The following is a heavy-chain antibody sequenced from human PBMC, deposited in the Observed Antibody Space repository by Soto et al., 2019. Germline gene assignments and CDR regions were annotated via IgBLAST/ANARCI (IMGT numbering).Heavy chain of an antibody. CDR2: INHSGRT. CDR3: ARGKREVETFGIHYYGLDV. CDR1: GGAFSGYSWN. Sequence: QVQLQQWGAGLLKPSGTLSLTCAVYGGAFSGYSWNWSWSRQPPGKGLEWIGEINHSGRTNYNPSLKSRVTITIDTSKHQFSLKLTSVTAADTAVYYCARGKREVETFGIHYYGLDVWGQGTTVTVS. J-gene: IGHJ6*02. V-gene: IGHV4-34*01. D-gene: IGHD5-18*01.